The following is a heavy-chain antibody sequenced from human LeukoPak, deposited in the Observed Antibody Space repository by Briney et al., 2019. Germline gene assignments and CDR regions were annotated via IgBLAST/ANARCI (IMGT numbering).Heavy chain of an antibody. CDR1: GFTFSSYT. CDR3: AKGGLVHRFDP. J-gene: IGHJ5*02. CDR2: ISSSSSYT. Sequence: GGSLRLSCAASGFTFSSYTMNWVRQAPGKGLEWVSSISSSSSYTYYADSVKGWFTISRDNSKNTLYLQMNSLRADDTAVYYCAKGGLVHRFDPWGQGTLVTVSS. V-gene: IGHV3-21*04.